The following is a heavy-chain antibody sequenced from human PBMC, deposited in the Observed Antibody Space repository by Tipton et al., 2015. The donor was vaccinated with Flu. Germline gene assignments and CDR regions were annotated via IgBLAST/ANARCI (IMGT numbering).Heavy chain of an antibody. J-gene: IGHJ2*01. D-gene: IGHD5-18*01. CDR3: ARDPFLQRGYSYGQTGPGWYFDL. CDR2: IYYSGST. Sequence: TLSLTCTVSGGSISSSSYYRGWIRQPPGKGLEWIGSIYYSGSTYYNPSLKSRVTISVDTSKNQFSLKLSSVTAADTAVYYCARDPFLQRGYSYGQTGPGWYFDLWGRGTLVTVSS. V-gene: IGHV4-39*07. CDR1: GGSISSSSYY.